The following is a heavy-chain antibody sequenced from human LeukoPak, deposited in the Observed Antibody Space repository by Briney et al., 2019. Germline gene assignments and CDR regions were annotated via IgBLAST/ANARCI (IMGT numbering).Heavy chain of an antibody. CDR2: ISSGSEDT. D-gene: IGHD2-2*01. CDR3: VGPPCLRGGYCSTNS. J-gene: IGHJ4*02. Sequence: GGSLRLSCAASGFTFSAYSMTWIRQAPGKRLEWLAYISSGSEDTLYADSVKGRFTISRDNAKNSLYLQMNSLTAEDTAVYYCVGPPCLRGGYCSTNSWGQGTLVTVDS. CDR1: GFTFSAYS. V-gene: IGHV3-11*03.